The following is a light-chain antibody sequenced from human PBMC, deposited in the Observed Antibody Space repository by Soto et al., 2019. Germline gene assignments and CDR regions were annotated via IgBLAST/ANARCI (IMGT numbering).Light chain of an antibody. Sequence: DIQMTQSPSTLSGSVGDRVTITCRASQTISSWLAWYQQKPGKAPKLLIYDASSLESGVPSRFSGSGSGTELTITISSLQPDDCATYYCQQYNSYSWTFGQGTKGDI. CDR3: QQYNSYSWT. CDR2: DAS. CDR1: QTISSW. V-gene: IGKV1-5*01. J-gene: IGKJ1*01.